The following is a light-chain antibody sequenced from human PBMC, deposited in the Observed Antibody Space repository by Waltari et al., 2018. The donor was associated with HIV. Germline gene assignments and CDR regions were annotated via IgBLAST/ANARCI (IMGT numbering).Light chain of an antibody. V-gene: IGLV2-11*01. Sequence: QSALTQPRSVSRSPGQSVTISCRGSSTDIGDYNSVSWYQQHPGQVPKLVIFDVSKRPSGVPDRFSGSKSVNTASLTISGLQAEDEADYYCCSYAGTYTWVFGGGTRLTVL. CDR2: DVS. J-gene: IGLJ2*01. CDR3: CSYAGTYTWV. CDR1: STDIGDYNS.